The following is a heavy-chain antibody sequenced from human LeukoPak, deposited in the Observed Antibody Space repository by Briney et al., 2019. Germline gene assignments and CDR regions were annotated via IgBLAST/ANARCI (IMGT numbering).Heavy chain of an antibody. J-gene: IGHJ4*02. CDR1: GFTVSRKY. CDR2: IYSGGST. D-gene: IGHD4-17*01. Sequence: GGSLRLSCAASGFTVSRKYMSWVRQAPGKGMEWVSVIYSGGSTYYADSVKGRFTISRDNSKNTLYLQMNSLRAEDTAVYYCARDDPSNDYGDFDYWGQGTLVTVSS. CDR3: ARDDPSNDYGDFDY. V-gene: IGHV3-53*01.